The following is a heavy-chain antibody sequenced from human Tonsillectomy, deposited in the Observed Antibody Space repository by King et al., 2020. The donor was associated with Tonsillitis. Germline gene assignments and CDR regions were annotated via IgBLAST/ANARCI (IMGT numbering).Heavy chain of an antibody. D-gene: IGHD1-26*01. V-gene: IGHV5-51*03. J-gene: IGHJ3*02. Sequence: QLVQSGAEVKKPGASLKISCKGSGYRFSSYWIGWVRQMPGKGLEWMGIIYPGDSDTRYSPSLQGQVTISADKAIATASLQWSSLKASDTAIYYCARRGGTYSDPFDIWGQGTMVIVSS. CDR1: GYRFSSYW. CDR2: IYPGDSDT. CDR3: ARRGGTYSDPFDI.